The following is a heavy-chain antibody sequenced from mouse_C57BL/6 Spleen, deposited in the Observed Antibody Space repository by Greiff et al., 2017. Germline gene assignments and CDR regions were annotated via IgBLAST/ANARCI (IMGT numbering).Heavy chain of an antibody. V-gene: IGHV1-55*01. D-gene: IGHD3-3*01. CDR3: ARGGQGSDFDY. Sequence: QVQLQQPGAELVKPGASVKMSCKASGYTFTSYWITWVKQRPGQGLEWIGDIYPGSGSTNYNEKFKSKATLTADTSSSTAYMQLSSLTSEESAVYYYARGGQGSDFDYWGQGTTLTVSS. CDR2: IYPGSGST. CDR1: GYTFTSYW. J-gene: IGHJ2*01.